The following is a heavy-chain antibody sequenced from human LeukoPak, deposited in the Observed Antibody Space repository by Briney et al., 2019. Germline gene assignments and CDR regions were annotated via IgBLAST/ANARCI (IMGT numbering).Heavy chain of an antibody. CDR2: IIPIFGTA. J-gene: IGHJ4*02. CDR1: GGTFSSYA. D-gene: IGHD5-24*01. V-gene: IGHV1-69*05. CDR3: ARGRMATKTNYFDY. Sequence: GASVKVSCKASGGTFSSYAISWVRQAPGQGLEWMGGIIPIFGTANYAQKFQGRVTITTEESTSTAYMELSSLRSEDTAVYYCARGRMATKTNYFDYWGQGTLVTVSS.